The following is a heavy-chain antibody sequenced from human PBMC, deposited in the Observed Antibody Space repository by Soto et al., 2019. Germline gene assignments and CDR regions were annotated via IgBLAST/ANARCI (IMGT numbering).Heavy chain of an antibody. J-gene: IGHJ6*02. CDR2: IDPSDSYT. CDR1: GYSFTSYW. CDR3: ASPLQSCSGGSCYAGGYYYYGMDV. Sequence: GESLKISCKGSGYSFTSYWISWVRQMPGKGLEWMGRIDPSDSYTNYSPSFQGHVTISADKSISTAYLQWSSLKASDTAMYYCASPLQSCSGGSCYAGGYYYYGMDVWGQGTTVTSP. V-gene: IGHV5-10-1*01. D-gene: IGHD2-15*01.